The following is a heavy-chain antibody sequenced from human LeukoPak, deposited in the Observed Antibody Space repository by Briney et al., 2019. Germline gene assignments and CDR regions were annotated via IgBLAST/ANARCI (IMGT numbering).Heavy chain of an antibody. Sequence: PGRSLRLSCAASGFTFGHFAMHWFRQPPGKGLEWGALIWYDGTNDNYADSVRGRFTISRDNSKNTLYLQMNSLRDEDTAVYYCAREAIVAPDLRGWLDPWGQGTLVTVSS. J-gene: IGHJ5*02. CDR3: AREAIVAPDLRGWLDP. D-gene: IGHD1-26*01. V-gene: IGHV3-33*01. CDR1: GFTFGHFA. CDR2: IWYDGTND.